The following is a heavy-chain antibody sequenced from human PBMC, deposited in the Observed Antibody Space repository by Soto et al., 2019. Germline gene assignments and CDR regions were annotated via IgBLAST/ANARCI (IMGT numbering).Heavy chain of an antibody. Sequence: QVQLQESGPGLVKPSETMSLTCTISGDSINNYFWNWIRQTPGKGLEWIGYISYSGSTSYNPSLQSRVTISSDTSKNHFSLTLSSVTAADTAVYYCARARQRDTGRGLDVWGQGTTVTVSS. D-gene: IGHD5-18*01. CDR3: ARARQRDTGRGLDV. CDR2: ISYSGST. J-gene: IGHJ6*02. CDR1: GDSINNYF. V-gene: IGHV4-59*01.